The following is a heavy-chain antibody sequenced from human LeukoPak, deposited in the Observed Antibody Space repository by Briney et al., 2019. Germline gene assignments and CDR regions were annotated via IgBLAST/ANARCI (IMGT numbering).Heavy chain of an antibody. J-gene: IGHJ4*02. CDR2: IYSSGST. D-gene: IGHD1-26*01. CDR3: ARSGSSSGDTPFDY. CDR1: GGSIRSYY. Sequence: SETLSLTCTVSGGSIRSYYWSWIRQPPGKGLEWIGYIYSSGSTNYNPSLKSRVTISVDTSRNQFSLKLSSVTAADTAVYYCARSGSSSGDTPFDYWGQGTLVTVSS. V-gene: IGHV4-59*08.